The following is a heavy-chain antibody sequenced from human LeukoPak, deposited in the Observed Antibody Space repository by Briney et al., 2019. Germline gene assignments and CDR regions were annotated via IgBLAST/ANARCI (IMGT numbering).Heavy chain of an antibody. CDR1: GFTVSSNY. CDR2: IYPGGGA. Sequence: GGSLRLSCAASGFTVSSNYMTWVRQAPGKGLEWVSVIYPGGGAYYIDSVKGRFTISRDNSKNTLYLQMNSLVAEDTAVYYCTTYSGLHERRYGFDIWGRGTMVTVSS. V-gene: IGHV3-53*01. D-gene: IGHD2-15*01. J-gene: IGHJ3*02. CDR3: TTYSGLHERRYGFDI.